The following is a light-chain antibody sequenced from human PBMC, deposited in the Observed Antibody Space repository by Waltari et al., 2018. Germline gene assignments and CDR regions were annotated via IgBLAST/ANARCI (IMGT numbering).Light chain of an antibody. V-gene: IGKV1-8*01. CDR2: AAS. CDR3: QQYYSYPRT. Sequence: AIRITQSPSSLSASTGDRVTITCRASQGISSYLAWDQQKPGKAPKLLIYAASTLQSGVPSRFSGSGSGTDFTLTINCLQSEDFATYYCQQYYSYPRTFGQGTKVEIK. CDR1: QGISSY. J-gene: IGKJ1*01.